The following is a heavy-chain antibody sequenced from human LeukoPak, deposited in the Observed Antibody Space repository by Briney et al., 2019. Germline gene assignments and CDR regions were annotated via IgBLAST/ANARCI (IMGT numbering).Heavy chain of an antibody. J-gene: IGHJ3*02. D-gene: IGHD5-18*01. V-gene: IGHV3-21*01. CDR3: ARGRVQLWLEDAFDI. CDR2: ISSSSSYI. Sequence: GGSLRLSCAASGFTFSSYSMNWVRQAPGKGLEWVSSISSSSSYIYYADSVKGRFTISRDNAKNSLYLQINSLRVEDTAVYFCARGRVQLWLEDAFDIWGQGTMVTVSS. CDR1: GFTFSSYS.